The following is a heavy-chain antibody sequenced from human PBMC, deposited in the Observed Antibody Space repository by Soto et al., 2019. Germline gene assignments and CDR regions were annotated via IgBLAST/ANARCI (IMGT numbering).Heavy chain of an antibody. CDR1: GFTVSSNY. CDR3: ARDAGYSITGRYYYYYGMDV. CDR2: IYSGGST. Sequence: VQLVESGGGLIQPGGSLRLSCAASGFTVSSNYMSWVRQAPGKGLEWVSVIYSGGSTYYADSVKGRFTISRDNSKNTLYLQMNSLRAEDTAVYYCARDAGYSITGRYYYYYGMDVWGQGTTVTVSS. D-gene: IGHD1-20*01. J-gene: IGHJ6*02. V-gene: IGHV3-53*01.